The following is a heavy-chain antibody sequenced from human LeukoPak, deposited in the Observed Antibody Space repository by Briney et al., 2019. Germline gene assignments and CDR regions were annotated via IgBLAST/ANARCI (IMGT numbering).Heavy chain of an antibody. D-gene: IGHD4-17*01. CDR3: ARDDYDDSRDTFDI. V-gene: IGHV4-30-4*01. J-gene: IGHJ3*02. CDR1: GGSISSGDYY. Sequence: PSQTLSLTCTVSGGSISSGDYYWIWIRPPPGKGLVGIGYIYYSGSTYYNPSLKSRISISVDTSKIQFSLRLSSVTAADTAIYYCARDDYDDSRDTFDIWGQGTLVTVSS. CDR2: IYYSGST.